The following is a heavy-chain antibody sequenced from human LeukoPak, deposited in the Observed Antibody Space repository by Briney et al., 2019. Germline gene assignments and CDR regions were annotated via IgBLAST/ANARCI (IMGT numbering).Heavy chain of an antibody. Sequence: GGSLRLSCAASGFTFSSYGMHWVRQAPGKGLEWVAVIWYDGSNKYYADSVKGRFTISRDNSKNTLSLQMNSLRADDTAVYYCAKAGYSSSWYVPYYYYYMDVWGKGTTATVSS. V-gene: IGHV3-33*06. CDR3: AKAGYSSSWYVPYYYYYMDV. CDR2: IWYDGSNK. D-gene: IGHD6-13*01. J-gene: IGHJ6*03. CDR1: GFTFSSYG.